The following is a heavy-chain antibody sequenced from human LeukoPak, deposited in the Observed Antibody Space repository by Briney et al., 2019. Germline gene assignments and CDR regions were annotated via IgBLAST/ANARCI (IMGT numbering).Heavy chain of an antibody. Sequence: GGSLRLSCAASGFTFDDYAMHWVRQAPGKGLEWVSGISWNSGSIGYADSVKGRFTISRDNAKNSLYLQINSLRAEDTALYYCAKGKQWPYFDYWGQGTLVTVSS. CDR1: GFTFDDYA. J-gene: IGHJ4*02. V-gene: IGHV3-9*01. CDR2: ISWNSGSI. CDR3: AKGKQWPYFDY. D-gene: IGHD6-19*01.